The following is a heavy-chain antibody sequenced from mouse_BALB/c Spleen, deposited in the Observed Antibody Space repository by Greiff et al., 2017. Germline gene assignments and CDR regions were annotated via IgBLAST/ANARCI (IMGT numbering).Heavy chain of an antibody. CDR2: IYPGDGDT. CDR1: GYTFTSYW. V-gene: IGHV1-87*01. CDR3: ARGDGTYWFAY. J-gene: IGHJ3*01. D-gene: IGHD4-1*01. Sequence: VQLQESGAELARPGASVKLSCKASGYTFTSYWMQWVKQRPGQGLEWIGAIYPGDGDTRYTQKFKGKATLTADKSSSTAYMQLSSLASEDSAVYYCARGDGTYWFAYWGQGTLVTVSA.